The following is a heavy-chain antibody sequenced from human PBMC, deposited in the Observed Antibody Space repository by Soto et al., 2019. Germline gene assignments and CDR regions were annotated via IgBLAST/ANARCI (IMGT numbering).Heavy chain of an antibody. Sequence: PGGSLRLSCAASGFTFSSYAMSWVRQAPGKGLEWVSAISGSGGSTYYADSVKGRFTISRDNSKNTLYLQMNSLRAEDTAVYYFAKEKYCSGGSCPAEYFQHWGQGTLVPVSS. CDR1: GFTFSSYA. CDR3: AKEKYCSGGSCPAEYFQH. V-gene: IGHV3-23*01. J-gene: IGHJ1*01. D-gene: IGHD2-15*01. CDR2: ISGSGGST.